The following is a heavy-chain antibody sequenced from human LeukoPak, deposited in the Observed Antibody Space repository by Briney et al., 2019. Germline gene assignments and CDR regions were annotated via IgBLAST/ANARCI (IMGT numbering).Heavy chain of an antibody. CDR2: IIPILGIA. D-gene: IGHD2-15*01. CDR3: ARGNPRYCSGGSCYPTYYGMDV. CDR1: GGTFSSYA. Sequence: SVKVSCKASGGTFSSYAISWVRQAPGQGLEWMGRIIPILGIANYAQKFQGRVTITADKSTSTAYMELSSLRSEDTAVYYCARGNPRYCSGGSCYPTYYGMDVWGQGTTVTVSS. V-gene: IGHV1-69*04. J-gene: IGHJ6*02.